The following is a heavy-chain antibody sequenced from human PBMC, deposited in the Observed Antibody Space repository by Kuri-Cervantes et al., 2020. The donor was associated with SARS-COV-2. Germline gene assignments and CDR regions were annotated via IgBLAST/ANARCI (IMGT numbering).Heavy chain of an antibody. V-gene: IGHV3-21*01. CDR3: AREADIAAAGYRYFDY. CDR2: ISDTAFFI. J-gene: IGHJ4*02. CDR1: GFTFSSYN. D-gene: IGHD6-13*01. Sequence: GESLKISCAASGFTFSSYNMNWVRQAPGKGLEWIASISDTAFFIYYADSVKGRFTISRDNSKNTLYLQMNSLRAEDTAVYYCAREADIAAAGYRYFDYWGQGTLVTVSS.